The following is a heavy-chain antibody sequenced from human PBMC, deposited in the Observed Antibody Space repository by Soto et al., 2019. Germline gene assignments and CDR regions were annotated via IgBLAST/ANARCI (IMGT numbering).Heavy chain of an antibody. V-gene: IGHV3-23*02. D-gene: IGHD6-19*01. CDR3: AKRSSGWYFDL. J-gene: IGHJ2*01. CDR2: ISGSGGST. CDR1: GFTFSSSA. Sequence: EVQLLESGGGLVQPGGSLRLSCAASGFTFSSSAMSWVSQAPGKGLEWVSVISGSGGSTYYENSVKGRFTISRDNSKNTLYLQMNSLRAEDTAVYYCAKRSSGWYFDLWGRGTLVTVSS.